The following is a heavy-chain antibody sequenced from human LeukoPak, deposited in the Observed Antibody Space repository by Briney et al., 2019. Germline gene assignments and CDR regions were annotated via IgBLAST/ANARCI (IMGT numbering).Heavy chain of an antibody. Sequence: PSETLSLTCAVSGGSISSSNWWSWVRQPPGKGLEWIGEIFHSGSVNYNPSLKSRVTISVDNSKNQFSLRLSSVTAADAAVYYCVRDRNSNLRLGFWGQGTLVTVSS. CDR1: GGSISSSNW. CDR2: IFHSGSV. CDR3: VRDRNSNLRLGF. J-gene: IGHJ4*02. V-gene: IGHV4-4*02. D-gene: IGHD5-12*01.